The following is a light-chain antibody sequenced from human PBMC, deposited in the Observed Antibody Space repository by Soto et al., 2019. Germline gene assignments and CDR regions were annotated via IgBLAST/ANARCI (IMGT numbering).Light chain of an antibody. CDR3: QSFDSRLSGWRV. CDR1: SSNIGAGYD. J-gene: IGLJ3*02. V-gene: IGLV1-40*01. CDR2: GNS. Sequence: QSVLTQPPSVSGTPGQRVTISCTGSSSNIGAGYDVHWYQQLPGTAPKLLIYGNSNRPSGVPDRFSGSKSGTSASLAITGLQAEDEGDYYCQSFDSRLSGWRVFGGGTKLTVL.